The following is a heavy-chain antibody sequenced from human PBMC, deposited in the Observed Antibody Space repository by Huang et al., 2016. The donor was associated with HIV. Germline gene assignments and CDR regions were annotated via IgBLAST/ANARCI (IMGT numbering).Heavy chain of an antibody. CDR2: IYYSGST. CDR1: GAPPIRGGGYY. D-gene: IGHD3-22*01. V-gene: IGHV4-30-4*08. J-gene: IGHJ5*02. Sequence: QVQLQESGPGLVKPSQTLSLTCTVSGAPPIRGGGYYGSWIRQPPGKGLELIWYIYYSGSTNYNPSLKSRFTILVDTSKNQFSLKLSSVTAADTALYYCARGLRDTSGHYNWFDPWGQGMLVTVSS. CDR3: ARGLRDTSGHYNWFDP.